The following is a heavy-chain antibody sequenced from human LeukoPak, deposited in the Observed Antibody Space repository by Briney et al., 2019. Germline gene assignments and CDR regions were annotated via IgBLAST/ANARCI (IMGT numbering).Heavy chain of an antibody. CDR2: IYSGGST. CDR1: GFTVSSNY. Sequence: PGGSLRLSSAASGFTVSSNYMSWVRQAPGKGLEWVSVIYSGGSTYYADSVKGRFTISRDNSKNTLYLQMNSLRAEDTAVYYCARAGYYDSSGYPYYFDYWGQGTLVTVSS. CDR3: ARAGYYDSSGYPYYFDY. D-gene: IGHD3-22*01. J-gene: IGHJ4*02. V-gene: IGHV3-53*01.